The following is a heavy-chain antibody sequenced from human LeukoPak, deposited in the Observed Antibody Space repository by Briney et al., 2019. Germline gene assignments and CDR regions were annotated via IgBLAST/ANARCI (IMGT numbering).Heavy chain of an antibody. D-gene: IGHD3-16*02. CDR3: ARDRYDYVWGSYRSFDY. J-gene: IGHJ4*02. CDR2: IFANGNT. Sequence: SETLSLTCTVSGGSISPNNWSWFRQPAGKGLEWIGRIFANGNTNFNPSLKTRVTMSVDTSKDQFSLKLSSVTAADTAVYYCARDRYDYVWGSYRSFDYWGQGTLVTVSS. V-gene: IGHV4-4*07. CDR1: GGSISPNN.